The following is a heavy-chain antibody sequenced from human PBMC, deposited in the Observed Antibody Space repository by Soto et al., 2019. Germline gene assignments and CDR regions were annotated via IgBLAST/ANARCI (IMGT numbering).Heavy chain of an antibody. Sequence: QVQLRESGPGLVKPSGTLSLTCGVSGGSISGSYWWTWVRQSPGKGLEWIGQIYHGGTTKYNPSLKSRVTISIDASRNQFSLNVRSVSASDSVVYSCATTVNYDFWPDNGRPYYFDYWGQGTLVTVSS. CDR1: GGSISGSYW. CDR2: IYHGGTT. CDR3: ATTVNYDFWPDNGRPYYFDY. J-gene: IGHJ4*02. V-gene: IGHV4-4*02. D-gene: IGHD3-3*01.